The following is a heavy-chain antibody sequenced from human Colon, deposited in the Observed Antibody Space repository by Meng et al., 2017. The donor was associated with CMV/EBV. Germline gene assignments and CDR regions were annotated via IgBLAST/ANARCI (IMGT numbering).Heavy chain of an antibody. V-gene: IGHV3-21*01. CDR1: GLTFGSFT. D-gene: IGHD4-17*01. Sequence: GESLKISCAVSGLTFGSFTMSWVRQAPGKGLEWVASINSYAYNRGYADSVKGRFTISRDNAKNSLYLQMNSLGAEDTAVYFCVREIRRSWFDPWGQGTLVTVSS. CDR2: INSYAYNR. J-gene: IGHJ5*02. CDR3: VREIRRSWFDP.